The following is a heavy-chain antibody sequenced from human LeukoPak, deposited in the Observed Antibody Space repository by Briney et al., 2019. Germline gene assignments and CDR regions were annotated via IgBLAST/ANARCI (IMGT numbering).Heavy chain of an antibody. V-gene: IGHV3-11*01. CDR1: GGSFSGYY. J-gene: IGHJ3*02. CDR2: ISSSGSTI. Sequence: KPSETLSLTCAVYGGSFSGYYWSWIRQAPGKGLEWVSYISSSGSTIYYADSVKGRFTISRDNAKNSLYLQMNSLRAEDTAVYCCARAQNHYYDSSGYPRGDAFDIWGQGTMVTVSS. D-gene: IGHD3-22*01. CDR3: ARAQNHYYDSSGYPRGDAFDI.